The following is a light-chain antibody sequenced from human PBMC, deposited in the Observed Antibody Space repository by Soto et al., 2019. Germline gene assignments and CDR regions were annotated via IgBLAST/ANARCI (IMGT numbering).Light chain of an antibody. J-gene: IGKJ5*01. CDR1: QSVGSL. CDR3: QQHNQWPIT. V-gene: IGKV3-11*01. Sequence: EIVLTQSPGPLSLSPGERAILSCRASQSVGSLLAWYQHNPGQAPRLIIFDASYRAAGIPARFRGSGSGTECTLTINSLQSEDAAVYYCQQHNQWPITLCQGTRLEIK. CDR2: DAS.